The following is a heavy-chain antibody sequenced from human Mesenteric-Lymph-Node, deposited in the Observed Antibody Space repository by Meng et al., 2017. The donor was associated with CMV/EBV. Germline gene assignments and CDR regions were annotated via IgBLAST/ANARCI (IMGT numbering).Heavy chain of an antibody. CDR1: GFTFSSYA. CDR3: ARSYDSIGSYYGASDY. V-gene: IGHV3-30-3*01. Sequence: GGSLRLSCAASGFTFSSYAMHWVRQAPGKGLEWVAVISYDGSNKYYADSVKGRFTISRDNSRNTLYLQMNSLRTEDTAVYYCARSYDSIGSYYGASDYWGQGTLVTVSS. CDR2: ISYDGSNK. J-gene: IGHJ4*02. D-gene: IGHD3-22*01.